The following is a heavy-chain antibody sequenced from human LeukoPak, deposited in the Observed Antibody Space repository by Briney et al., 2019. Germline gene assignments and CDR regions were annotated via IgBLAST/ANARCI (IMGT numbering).Heavy chain of an antibody. J-gene: IGHJ4*02. Sequence: GASVKVSCKASGGTFSSYTISWVRQAPGQGLEWMGRIIPILGIANYAQKFQGRVTITADKSTSTAYMELSSLRSEDTAVYYCARAGGRDGYNSHWGQGTLVAVSS. V-gene: IGHV1-69*02. CDR2: IIPILGIA. CDR3: ARAGGRDGYNSH. CDR1: GGTFSSYT. D-gene: IGHD5-24*01.